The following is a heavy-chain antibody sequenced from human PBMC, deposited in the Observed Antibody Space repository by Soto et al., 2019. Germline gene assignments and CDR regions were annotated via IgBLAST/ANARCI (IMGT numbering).Heavy chain of an antibody. Sequence: GGSLRLSCAASGFTFSDYYMSWIRQAPGKGLEWVSYISSSGSTIYYADSVKGRFTISRDNAKNSLYLQMNSLRAEDTAVYYCARAHLTGTFEELDWFDPWGQGTLVTVSS. J-gene: IGHJ5*02. D-gene: IGHD1-7*01. CDR1: GFTFSDYY. V-gene: IGHV3-11*01. CDR3: ARAHLTGTFEELDWFDP. CDR2: ISSSGSTI.